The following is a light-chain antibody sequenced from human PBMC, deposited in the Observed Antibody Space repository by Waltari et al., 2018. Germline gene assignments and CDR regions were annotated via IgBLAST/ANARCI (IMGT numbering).Light chain of an antibody. V-gene: IGLV2-14*01. CDR3: SSYTSSITPVV. CDR2: EVS. CDR1: SSDVGGYNS. J-gene: IGLJ2*01. Sequence: QSALTQPASVSGSPGQSITISCTGTSSDVGGYNSVSWYQHHPGKAPKLMIYEVSNRPSGVSERFSGTKSGNTASLTISGLQAEDEADYYCSSYTSSITPVVFGGGTKLTVL.